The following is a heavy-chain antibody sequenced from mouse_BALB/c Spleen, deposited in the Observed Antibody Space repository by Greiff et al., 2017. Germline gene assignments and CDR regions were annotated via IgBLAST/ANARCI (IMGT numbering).Heavy chain of an antibody. Sequence: VKLVESGPELVKPGASVRISCKASGYTFTSYYIHWVKQRPGQGLEWIGWIYPGNVNTKYNEKFKGKATLTADKSSSTAYMQLSSLTSEDSAVYFCARSGGSPWFAYWGQGTLVTVSA. V-gene: IGHV1S56*01. J-gene: IGHJ3*01. CDR2: IYPGNVNT. D-gene: IGHD1-1*01. CDR1: GYTFTSYY. CDR3: ARSGGSPWFAY.